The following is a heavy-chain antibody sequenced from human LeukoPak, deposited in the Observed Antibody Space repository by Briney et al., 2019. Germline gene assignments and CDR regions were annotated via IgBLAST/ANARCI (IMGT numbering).Heavy chain of an antibody. Sequence: GGSLRLSCAASGFTFSSYAMHWVRQAPGKGLEWVAVISYDGSNKYYADSVKGRFAISGDNSKNTLYLQMNSLRAEDTAVYYCAREYYDILTVVPLGAFDIWGQGTMVTVSS. CDR2: ISYDGSNK. CDR3: AREYYDILTVVPLGAFDI. J-gene: IGHJ3*02. D-gene: IGHD3-9*01. V-gene: IGHV3-30*09. CDR1: GFTFSSYA.